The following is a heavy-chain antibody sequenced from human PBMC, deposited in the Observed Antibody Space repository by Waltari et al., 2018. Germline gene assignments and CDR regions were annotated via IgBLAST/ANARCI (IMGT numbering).Heavy chain of an antibody. J-gene: IGHJ6*02. CDR3: AREAVTNYYYYYGMDV. Sequence: QVQLVQSGAEVKKPGASVKVSCKASGYTFTGYYMHWVRQDPGQGLEWMGWTNPNSGGKNYAQKFQGWVTMTRDTSISTAYMELSRLRSDDTAVYYCAREAVTNYYYYYGMDVWGQGTTVTVSS. CDR1: GYTFTGYY. CDR2: TNPNSGGK. D-gene: IGHD4-17*01. V-gene: IGHV1-2*04.